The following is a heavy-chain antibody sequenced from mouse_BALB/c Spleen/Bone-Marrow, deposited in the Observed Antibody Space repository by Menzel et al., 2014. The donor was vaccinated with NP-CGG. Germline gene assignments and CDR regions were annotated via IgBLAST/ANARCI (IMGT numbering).Heavy chain of an antibody. V-gene: IGHV1-69*02. Sequence: QVQLQQPGAELVRPGASVKLSCKASGYTFTNYWINWVKQRPGQGLEWIGNICPFDSYTNYNQKFKDKATLTVDKSSSTAYMQLDSPTSEDSAVYYCTRGYDYFDYWGQGTTLTVSS. CDR2: ICPFDSYT. CDR3: TRGYDYFDY. CDR1: GYTFTNYW. D-gene: IGHD2-14*01. J-gene: IGHJ2*01.